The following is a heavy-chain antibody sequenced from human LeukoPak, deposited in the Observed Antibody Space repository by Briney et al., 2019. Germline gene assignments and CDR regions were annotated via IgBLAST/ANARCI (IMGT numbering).Heavy chain of an antibody. CDR3: AREDPRIIGYCSCVRCNWFDP. CDR1: GFTFGDYA. D-gene: IGHD2-15*01. V-gene: IGHV3-48*03. Sequence: PGGSLRLSCTASGFTFGDYAMNWVRQALGKGLEWVSYISSSGNTIYYADSVKGRFTISRDNAKNSLYLQMNSLRAEDTAVYYCAREDPRIIGYCSCVRCNWFDPWGQGPLVTVSS. CDR2: ISSSGNTI. J-gene: IGHJ5*02.